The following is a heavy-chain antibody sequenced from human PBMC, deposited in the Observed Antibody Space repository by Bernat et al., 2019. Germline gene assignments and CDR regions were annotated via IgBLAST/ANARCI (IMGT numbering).Heavy chain of an antibody. J-gene: IGHJ6*02. CDR3: ARLMTTVTDYYGMDV. CDR1: GGSISSYY. V-gene: IGHV4-59*08. Sequence: QVQLQESGPGLVKPSETLSLTCTVSGGSISSYYWSWIRQPPGKGLEWIGYIYYSGSTNYNPSLKSRVTISVDTSKNPFSLKLSSVTAADTAVYYCARLMTTVTDYYGMDVWGQGTTVTVSS. D-gene: IGHD4-17*01. CDR2: IYYSGST.